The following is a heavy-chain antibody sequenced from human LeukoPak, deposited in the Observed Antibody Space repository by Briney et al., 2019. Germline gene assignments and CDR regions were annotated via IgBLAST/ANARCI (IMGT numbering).Heavy chain of an antibody. Sequence: SETLSLTCTVSGGSINSGGCYWSWIRPHPGKGLEWNGFTYYSGLTFYNPSLKSRLTVSVDTSKTQFSLKLNSMTAADTAVYYCAREAGYSSSPGYYYIDVWGKGTTVTVSS. CDR1: GGSINSGGCY. D-gene: IGHD6-13*01. CDR3: AREAGYSSSPGYYYIDV. V-gene: IGHV4-31*03. J-gene: IGHJ6*03. CDR2: TYYSGLT.